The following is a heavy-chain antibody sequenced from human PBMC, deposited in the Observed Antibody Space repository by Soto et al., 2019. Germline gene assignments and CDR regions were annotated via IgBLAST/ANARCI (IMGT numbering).Heavy chain of an antibody. J-gene: IGHJ3*02. D-gene: IGHD5-18*01. CDR1: GFTFSSYA. Sequence: GGSLRLSCAASGFTFSSYAMHWVRQAPGKGLEWVAVISYDGSNKYYADSVKGRFTISRDNSKNTLYLQMNSLRAEDTAVYYCARVKRGYGEIYDAFDIWGQGTMVTVSS. CDR2: ISYDGSNK. V-gene: IGHV3-30-3*01. CDR3: ARVKRGYGEIYDAFDI.